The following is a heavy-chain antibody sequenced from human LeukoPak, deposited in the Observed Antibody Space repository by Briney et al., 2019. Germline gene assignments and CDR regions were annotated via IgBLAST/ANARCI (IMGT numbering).Heavy chain of an antibody. D-gene: IGHD6-13*01. V-gene: IGHV3-64D*06. CDR1: GFIFSTYG. CDR2: ISTNGDYT. J-gene: IGHJ4*02. CDR3: VKDQRVGLSSWFVPYLYFDY. Sequence: SGGSLRLSCSLSGFIFSTYGMRWVRQAPGQGLEHVSAISTNGDYTYYTHSVEGRLTISRDNSKNTLYLQMSSLRTEDTAVYYFVKDQRVGLSSWFVPYLYFDYWGQGTLVTVSS.